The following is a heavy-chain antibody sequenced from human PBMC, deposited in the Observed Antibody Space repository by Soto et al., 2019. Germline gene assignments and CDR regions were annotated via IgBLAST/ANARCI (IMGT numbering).Heavy chain of an antibody. CDR2: IYHSGST. V-gene: IGHV4-38-2*01. CDR1: GYSISSGYY. Sequence: SETLSLTCAVSGYSISSGYYWGWIRQPPGKGLEWIGSIYHSGSTYYNPSLKSRVTISVDTSKNQFSLKLSSVTAADTAVYYCARGGVVVAARNDYWGQGTLVTVSS. D-gene: IGHD2-15*01. CDR3: ARGGVVVAARNDY. J-gene: IGHJ4*02.